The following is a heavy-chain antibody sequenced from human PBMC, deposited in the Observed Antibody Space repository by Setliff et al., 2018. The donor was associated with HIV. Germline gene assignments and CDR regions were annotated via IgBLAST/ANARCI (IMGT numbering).Heavy chain of an antibody. J-gene: IGHJ3*01. CDR2: IYTNGYT. CDR3: ARAPPGIQNDAFDV. CDR1: GGSISSGSYY. V-gene: IGHV4-61*09. Sequence: SETLSLTCSVSGGSISSGSYYWTWIRQPAGKGPEWIGHIYTNGYTNYNPSLKSRVTISVDTSKNQFSLKLTSVTAADTAVYYCARAPPGIQNDAFDVWGQGTMVPVSS.